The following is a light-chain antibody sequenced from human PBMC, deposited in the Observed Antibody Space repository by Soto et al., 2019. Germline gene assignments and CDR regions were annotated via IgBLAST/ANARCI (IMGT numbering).Light chain of an antibody. CDR1: SSNIGAGFA. V-gene: IGLV1-40*01. CDR3: QSYDSSLSGSYV. CDR2: GDN. Sequence: QPVLTQPPSVSGAPGQRVTISCTGSSSNIGAGFAVHWYQQLPGTAPKLLIYGDNSRPSGVPDRFSGSKSDTSASLAITGLQPEDEADYYCQSYDSSLSGSYVFGTGTKLTVL. J-gene: IGLJ1*01.